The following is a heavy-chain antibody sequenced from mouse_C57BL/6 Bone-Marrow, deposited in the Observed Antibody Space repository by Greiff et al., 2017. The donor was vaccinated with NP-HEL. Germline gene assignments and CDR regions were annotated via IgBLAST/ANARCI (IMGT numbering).Heavy chain of an antibody. CDR1: GYTFTSYW. J-gene: IGHJ3*01. CDR3: ARNPDGYYPAWFAY. V-gene: IGHV1-59*01. CDR2: IDPSDSYT. D-gene: IGHD2-3*01. Sequence: QVHVKQPGAELVRPGTSVKLSCKASGYTFTSYWMHWVKQRPGQGLEWIGVIDPSDSYTNYNQKFKGKATLTVDTSSSTAYMQLSSLTSEDSAVYYCARNPDGYYPAWFAYWGQGTLVTVSA.